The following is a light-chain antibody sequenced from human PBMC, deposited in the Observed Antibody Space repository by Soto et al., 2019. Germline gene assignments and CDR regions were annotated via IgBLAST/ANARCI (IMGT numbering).Light chain of an antibody. CDR2: VAS. CDR1: QDISNY. CDR3: QQDDDLPVT. V-gene: IGKV1-33*01. J-gene: IGKJ3*01. Sequence: DIQMTQSPSYLSASVGDRVTITCQASQDISNYLNWYQHKPGKAPKLLIYVASNLDTGVPSRFSGSGSGTVYTFVMADLHPEDLPTKYCQQDDDLPVTFFPGNKVDI.